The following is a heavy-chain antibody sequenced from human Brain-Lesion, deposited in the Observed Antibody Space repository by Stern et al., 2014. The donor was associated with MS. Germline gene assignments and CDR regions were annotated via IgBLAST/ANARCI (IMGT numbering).Heavy chain of an antibody. CDR1: EFTFSSYT. CDR3: AKERFETYYDFWSGYRRDYFDY. V-gene: IGHV3-23*04. D-gene: IGHD3-3*01. CDR2: ISGSGDNT. J-gene: IGHJ4*02. Sequence: EVQLVESGGGLVQQGGSLRLSCAASEFTFSSYTMSWVRQAPGKGLEWVSTISGSGDNTYYADSVKGRFTISRDNSKNTLYLQMSGLRVEDTAVYYCAKERFETYYDFWSGYRRDYFDYWGQGTLVTVSS.